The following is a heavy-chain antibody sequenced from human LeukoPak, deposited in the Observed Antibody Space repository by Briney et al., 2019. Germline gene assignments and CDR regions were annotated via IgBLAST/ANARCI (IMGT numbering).Heavy chain of an antibody. CDR1: VFIFSSYS. D-gene: IGHD3-16*01. J-gene: IGHJ4*01. CDR3: ARDYGY. Sequence: GGSLRLSCAASVFIFSSYSMNWVRQAPGKGLEWVSSISSGSSYTYYADSVKGRFTISRDNAKHSLYLQMNSLRAEDTAVYYCARDYGYWGHGTLVTVSS. V-gene: IGHV3-21*01. CDR2: ISSGSSYT.